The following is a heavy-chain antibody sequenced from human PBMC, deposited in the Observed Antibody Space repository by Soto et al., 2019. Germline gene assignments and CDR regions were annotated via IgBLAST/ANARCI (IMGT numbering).Heavy chain of an antibody. CDR1: GFTFSDYY. J-gene: IGHJ4*02. V-gene: IGHV3-11*01. CDR3: XXXXPXXYVDY. CDR2: ISSSGSTI. D-gene: IGHD5-18*01. Sequence: QVQLVESGGGLVKPGGSLRLSCAASGFTFSDYYMSWIRQAPGKGLEWVSYISSSGSTIYYADSVKGRFTISRDNAKXXXXXXXXXXXXXXXXXXXXXXXXPXXYVDYWGQGTLVTVSS.